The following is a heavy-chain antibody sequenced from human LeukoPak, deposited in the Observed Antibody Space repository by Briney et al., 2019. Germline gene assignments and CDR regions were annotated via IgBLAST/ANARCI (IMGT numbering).Heavy chain of an antibody. Sequence: GGSLRLSCAASGFTFSSYGMHWVRQAPGKGLEWVAFIRYDGSNKYYADSVKGRFTISRDDSKKTLYLQMDSLRAEDTAVYYCAKAARWPEYYFDYWGQGTLDTVSS. J-gene: IGHJ4*02. CDR3: AKAARWPEYYFDY. V-gene: IGHV3-30*02. CDR1: GFTFSSYG. CDR2: IRYDGSNK. D-gene: IGHD4-23*01.